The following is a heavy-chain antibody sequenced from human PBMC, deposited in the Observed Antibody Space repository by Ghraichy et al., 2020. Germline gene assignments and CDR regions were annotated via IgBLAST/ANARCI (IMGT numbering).Heavy chain of an antibody. CDR1: GFIFSNYA. J-gene: IGHJ6*03. CDR3: AREGKRAYYYYVDV. CDR2: ISSSSSTI. V-gene: IGHV3-48*02. D-gene: IGHD3-10*01. Sequence: GGSLRLSCEASGFIFSNYAMNWVRQAPGKGLEWVSYISSSSSTIYYTDSVKGRFTISRDNAKNSLSLQMSSLRDEDTAVYYCAREGKRAYYYYVDVWGKGTTVTVSS.